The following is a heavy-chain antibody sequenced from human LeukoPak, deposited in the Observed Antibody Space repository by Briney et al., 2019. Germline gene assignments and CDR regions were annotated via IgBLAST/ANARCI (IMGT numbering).Heavy chain of an antibody. J-gene: IGHJ4*02. CDR3: ARDMGDYFDY. CDR1: GFTFSSFA. V-gene: IGHV3-23*01. CDR2: INSNSGDI. D-gene: IGHD3-16*01. Sequence: GGSLRLSCVVSGFTFSSFAMIWVRQAPGKGLEWVSVINSNSGDIHYADSVKGRFTISRDNSKNTLYLQMNSLRAEDTAVYYCARDMGDYFDYWGQGTLVTVSS.